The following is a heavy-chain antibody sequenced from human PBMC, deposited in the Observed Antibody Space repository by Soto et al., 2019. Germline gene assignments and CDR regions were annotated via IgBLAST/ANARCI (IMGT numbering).Heavy chain of an antibody. D-gene: IGHD4-17*01. CDR3: AKDHLETTVTTPSY. CDR2: ISYDGNNK. J-gene: IGHJ4*02. Sequence: QVQLVESGGGVVQPGRSLRLSCAASGFTFSSYGMHWVRQAPGKGLEWVAVISYDGNNKYYADSVKGRFTISRDNFKNPLYLQMDSLRAEYTAMYYCAKDHLETTVTTPSYWGQGTLVTVSS. CDR1: GFTFSSYG. V-gene: IGHV3-30*18.